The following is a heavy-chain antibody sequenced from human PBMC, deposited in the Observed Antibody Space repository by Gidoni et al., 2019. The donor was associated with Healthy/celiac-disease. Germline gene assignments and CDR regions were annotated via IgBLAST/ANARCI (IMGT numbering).Heavy chain of an antibody. CDR3: ARAAPRSAFDI. D-gene: IGHD6-25*01. V-gene: IGHV1-69*02. CDR1: GGTFSSYT. CDR2: IIPNLGIA. Sequence: QVQLVQSGAEVKTPGSSVKVSCKASGGTFSSYTISWVRKAPGQGLEWMGRIIPNLGIANYAQKFQGRVTMTADKSTSTAYMELSSLRSEDTAVYYCARAAPRSAFDIWGQGTMVTVSS. J-gene: IGHJ3*02.